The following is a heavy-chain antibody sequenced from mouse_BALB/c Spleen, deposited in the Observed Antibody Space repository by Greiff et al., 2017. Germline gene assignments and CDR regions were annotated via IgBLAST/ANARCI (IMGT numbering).Heavy chain of an antibody. CDR3: ARGDYYRSFDY. Sequence: EVQRVESGGGLVKPGGSLKLSCAASGFTFSSYAMSWVRQTPEKRLEWVASISSGGSTYYPDSVKGRFTISRDNARNILYLQMSSLRSEDTAMYYCARGDYYRSFDYWGQGTTLTVSS. CDR1: GFTFSSYA. V-gene: IGHV5-6-5*01. D-gene: IGHD2-14*01. CDR2: ISSGGST. J-gene: IGHJ2*01.